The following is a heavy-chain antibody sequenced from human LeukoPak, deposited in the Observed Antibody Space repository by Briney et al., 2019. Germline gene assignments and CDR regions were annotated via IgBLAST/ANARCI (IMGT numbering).Heavy chain of an antibody. D-gene: IGHD6-19*01. V-gene: IGHV4-59*01. CDR1: GDSFSSSY. CDR2: IYYSGST. J-gene: IGHJ4*02. CDR3: AGGEYSSGWYVFDC. Sequence: SETLSLTCTDSGDSFSSSYWSWIRQPPGKGLLWFGYIYYSGSTNYQPSVESRVTISVDTSKNQFSLKLVSLTAADPAVYYCAGGEYSSGWYVFDCWGQGTLV.